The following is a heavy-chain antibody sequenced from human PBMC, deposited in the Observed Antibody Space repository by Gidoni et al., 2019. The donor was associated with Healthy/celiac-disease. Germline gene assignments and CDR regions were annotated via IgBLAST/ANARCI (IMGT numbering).Heavy chain of an antibody. V-gene: IGHV3-30-3*01. CDR1: GFTFSSYA. J-gene: IGHJ6*02. D-gene: IGHD6-13*01. CDR3: ARDRPQLGQYGMDV. Sequence: QVQLVESGGGVVQPGRSLRLSCAASGFTFSSYAMHWVRQAPGKGLEWVAVTSYDGSNKYYADTVKGQFTIARDNSKNTLYLQMNSLRAEDTAVYYCARDRPQLGQYGMDVWGQGTTVTVSS. CDR2: TSYDGSNK.